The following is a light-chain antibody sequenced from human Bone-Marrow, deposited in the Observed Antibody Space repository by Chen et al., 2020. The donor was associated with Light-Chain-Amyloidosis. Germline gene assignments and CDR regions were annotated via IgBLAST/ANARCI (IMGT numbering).Light chain of an antibody. CDR1: NIGYKG. CDR3: QVWDRSSDRPV. J-gene: IGLJ3*02. Sequence: SYVLTQPPSVSVAPGETARITCGGDNIGYKGVHWYQLKPGQAPVLVVYDDIDRPSGIPERFSGSNSGNTATLTSSRVEAGDEADYYCQVWDRSSDRPVFGGGTKLTVL. CDR2: DDI. V-gene: IGLV3-21*02.